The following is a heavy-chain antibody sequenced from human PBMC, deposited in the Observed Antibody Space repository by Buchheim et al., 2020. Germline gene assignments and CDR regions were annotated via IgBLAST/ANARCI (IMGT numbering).Heavy chain of an antibody. V-gene: IGHV1-69*06. CDR2: VVPIFGSA. CDR1: GDTFINYA. D-gene: IGHD1-7*01. CDR3: ARQFAYETTGYYFYY. Sequence: QVQLVQSGAEVKKPGSSVKVSCKSSGDTFINYAINWVRQAPGQGLEWLGGVVPIFGSANYAQKFQGRVTITADKSTNTAYMELSSLRSEDTAVYYCARQFAYETTGYYFYYWGQGT. J-gene: IGHJ4*02.